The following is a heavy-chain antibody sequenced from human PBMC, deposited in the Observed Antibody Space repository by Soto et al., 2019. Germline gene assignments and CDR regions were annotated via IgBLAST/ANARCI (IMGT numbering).Heavy chain of an antibody. V-gene: IGHV3-23*01. D-gene: IGHD6-19*01. J-gene: IGHJ4*02. CDR2: ISSSGSDI. Sequence: GGSLRLSCAASGFTFSSSAMTWVRQPPGKGLEWVSSISSSGSDIFYVDSVKGRFTISRDNSKNTIYLQMNSLRAEDTAFYYCAKDWQCLDWGQGTLVTVSS. CDR1: GFTFSSSA. CDR3: AKDWQCLD.